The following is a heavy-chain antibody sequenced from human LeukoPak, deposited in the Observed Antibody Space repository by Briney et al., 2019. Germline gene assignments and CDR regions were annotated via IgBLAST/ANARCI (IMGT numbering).Heavy chain of an antibody. Sequence: PGGSLRLSCAASGFTFSSYSMNWVRQAPGKGLEWVSYISSSSTIYYADSVKGRFTISRDNAKNSLYLQMNSLRAEDTAVYYCATVYYDFWSGYSHDAFDIWGQGTMVTVSS. V-gene: IGHV3-48*01. J-gene: IGHJ3*02. D-gene: IGHD3-3*01. CDR3: ATVYYDFWSGYSHDAFDI. CDR1: GFTFSSYS. CDR2: ISSSSTI.